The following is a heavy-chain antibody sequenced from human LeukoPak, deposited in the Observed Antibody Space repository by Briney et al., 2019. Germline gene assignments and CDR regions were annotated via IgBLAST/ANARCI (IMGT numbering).Heavy chain of an antibody. CDR1: GGSISSGGYY. D-gene: IGHD6-6*01. V-gene: IGHV4-30-2*01. J-gene: IGHJ4*02. CDR2: IYHSGST. Sequence: SETPSLTCTVSGGSISSGGYYWSWIRQPPGKGLEWIGYIYHSGSTYYNPSLKSRATISVDRSKNQFSLKLSSVTAADTAVYYCARVRSSSSVDYWGQGTLVTVSS. CDR3: ARVRSSSSVDY.